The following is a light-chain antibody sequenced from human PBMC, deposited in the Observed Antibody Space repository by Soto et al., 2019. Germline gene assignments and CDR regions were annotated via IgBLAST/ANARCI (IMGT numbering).Light chain of an antibody. CDR3: QQYGTSLYT. Sequence: EIVLTQSPNTVSLSPGERVTLSCRASQSVRDNYLAWYQQKPGQAPRLLIYGASTRATDIPDRFSGSGSGIDFSLTIISLEPEDFAVYYCQQYGTSLYTFGQGTNLEIK. CDR1: QSVRDNY. CDR2: GAS. V-gene: IGKV3-20*01. J-gene: IGKJ2*01.